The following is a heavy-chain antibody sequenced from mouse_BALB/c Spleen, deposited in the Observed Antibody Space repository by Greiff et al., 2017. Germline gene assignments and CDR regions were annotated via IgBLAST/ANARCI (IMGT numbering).Heavy chain of an antibody. Sequence: QVQLQQSEAELAKPGASVKMSCKASGYTFTSYWMHWVKQRPGQGLEWIGYINPSTGYTEYNQKFKDKATLTADKSSSTAYMQLSSLTSEDSAVYYCARGNPYAMDYWGQGTSVTVSS. CDR3: ARGNPYAMDY. J-gene: IGHJ4*01. V-gene: IGHV1-7*01. CDR2: INPSTGYT. D-gene: IGHD2-1*01. CDR1: GYTFTSYW.